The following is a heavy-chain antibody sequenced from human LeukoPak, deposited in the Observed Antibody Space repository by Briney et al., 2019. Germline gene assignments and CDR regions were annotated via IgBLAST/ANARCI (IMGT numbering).Heavy chain of an antibody. CDR2: IIPIFGTA. Sequence: SVKVSCKASGGTFSSYAISWVRQAPGQGLEWMGGIIPIFGTANYAQKFQGRVTITADKSTSTAYMELSSLRSEDTAVYYCAGLLSSSDAFDIWGQGTMVTVSS. CDR3: AGLLSSSDAFDI. J-gene: IGHJ3*02. V-gene: IGHV1-69*06. D-gene: IGHD6-6*01. CDR1: GGTFSSYA.